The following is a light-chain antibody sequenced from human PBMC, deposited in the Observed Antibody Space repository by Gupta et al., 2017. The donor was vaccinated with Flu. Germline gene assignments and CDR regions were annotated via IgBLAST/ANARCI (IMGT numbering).Light chain of an antibody. V-gene: IGLV1-44*01. CDR2: SNN. Sequence: QSVLTQPPSASGTPGQRVTITCYGSRSNIGSNTVNWYQQLPGTAPKLLIYSNNQRPSGVPDRFSGSKSGTSASLATSGPQSEDEADYYCAAWDDSLNGWVFGGGTKLTVL. J-gene: IGLJ3*02. CDR1: RSNIGSNT. CDR3: AAWDDSLNGWV.